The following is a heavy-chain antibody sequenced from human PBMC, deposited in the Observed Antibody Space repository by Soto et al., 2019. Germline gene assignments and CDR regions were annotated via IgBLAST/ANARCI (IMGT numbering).Heavy chain of an antibody. D-gene: IGHD2-2*01. V-gene: IGHV1-46*01. CDR3: ARGSYASNVVIMDV. CDR1: GYTFTTYF. CDR2: INPTGGDT. J-gene: IGHJ6*02. Sequence: QVQLVQSGAEVKRPGASVQVSCKTSGYTFTTYFMHWVRQAPGQGFEWLGRINPTGGDTVYAQKFQGRVSVTKDTSTSTGYIELGSRTSKDTAVYYCARGSYASNVVIMDVWGQGTAVTVSS.